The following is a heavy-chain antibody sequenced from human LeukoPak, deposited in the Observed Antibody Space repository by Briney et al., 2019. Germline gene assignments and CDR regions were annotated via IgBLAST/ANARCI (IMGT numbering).Heavy chain of an antibody. CDR3: AGQANWGYDY. V-gene: IGHV4-34*01. CDR1: GGSFSGYY. CDR2: INHSGST. D-gene: IGHD7-27*01. J-gene: IGHJ4*02. Sequence: SETLSLACAVYGGSFSGYYWSWIRQPPGKGLEWIGEINHSGSTNYNPSLKSRVTISVDTSKNQFSLKLSSVTAADTAVYYCAGQANWGYDYWGQGTLVTVSS.